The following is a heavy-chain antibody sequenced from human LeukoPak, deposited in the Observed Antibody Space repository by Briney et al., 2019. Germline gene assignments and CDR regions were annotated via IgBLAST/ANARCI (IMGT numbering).Heavy chain of an antibody. Sequence: PGGSLRLSCAASGFTFSTYVMSWIRQAPGKGLEWVSGISGSGDNTYYADSLKGRFTISRYNSKNTLYLQINSLRADDTAVYYCAKGSGYHTDFDFWGQGTLVSVSS. D-gene: IGHD5-12*01. V-gene: IGHV3-23*01. CDR1: GFTFSTYV. CDR3: AKGSGYHTDFDF. CDR2: ISGSGDNT. J-gene: IGHJ4*02.